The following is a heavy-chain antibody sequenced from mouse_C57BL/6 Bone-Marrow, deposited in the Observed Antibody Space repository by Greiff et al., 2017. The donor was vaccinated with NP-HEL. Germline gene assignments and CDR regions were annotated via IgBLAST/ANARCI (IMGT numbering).Heavy chain of an antibody. Sequence: QVHVKQSGAELARPGASVKLSCKASGYTFTSYGISWVKQRTGQGLEWIGEIYPRSGNTYYNEKFKGKATLTADKSSSTAYMELRSLTSEDSAVYFCASLFITTVVATFYWYFDVWGTGTTVTVSS. CDR3: ASLFITTVVATFYWYFDV. CDR1: GYTFTSYG. V-gene: IGHV1-81*01. CDR2: IYPRSGNT. J-gene: IGHJ1*03. D-gene: IGHD1-1*01.